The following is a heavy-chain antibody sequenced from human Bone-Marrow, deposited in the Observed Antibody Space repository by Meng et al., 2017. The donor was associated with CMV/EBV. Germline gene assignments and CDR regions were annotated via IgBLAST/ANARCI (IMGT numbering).Heavy chain of an antibody. CDR2: INHSGNT. D-gene: IGHD2-15*01. V-gene: IGHV4-34*01. CDR1: GGSFSGYY. CDR3: SRKLPRYWYFDL. Sequence: SETLSLTCAVYGGSFSGYYYWIWIRQPPGKGLEWIGEINHSGNTNYNPSLKSRVTISVDTSKNQSPLKLSSMTAADTAVYYWSRKLPRYWYFDLWGRGTLVTVSS. J-gene: IGHJ2*01.